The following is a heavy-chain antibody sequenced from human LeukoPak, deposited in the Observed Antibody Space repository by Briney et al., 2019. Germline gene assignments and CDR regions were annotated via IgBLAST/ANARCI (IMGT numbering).Heavy chain of an antibody. CDR3: ARGTRDCTNGVCFAFDI. CDR2: ISSSSSYI. J-gene: IGHJ3*02. V-gene: IGHV3-21*01. CDR1: GFTFSSNT. Sequence: GESLKISCAASGFTFSSNTMNWVRQAPGKGQEWVSSISSSSSYIYHADSVKGRFTITRDNAKKSLYLQMNSLRAEDTAVYYCARGTRDCTNGVCFAFDIWGQGTMVTVSS. D-gene: IGHD2-8*01.